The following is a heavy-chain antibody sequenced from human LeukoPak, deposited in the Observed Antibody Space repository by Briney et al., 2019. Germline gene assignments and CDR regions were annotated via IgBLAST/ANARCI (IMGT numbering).Heavy chain of an antibody. D-gene: IGHD4-17*01. Sequence: GGSLRLSCAASGFTFSSYAMSWVRQAPGKGLEWVAFIRYDGSNKYYADSVKGRFTISRDNSKSTLFLQMNSLRAEDTAVYYCTKDPNGDYVGAFDFWGQGTMVTVSS. CDR1: GFTFSSYA. J-gene: IGHJ3*01. CDR3: TKDPNGDYVGAFDF. V-gene: IGHV3-30*02. CDR2: IRYDGSNK.